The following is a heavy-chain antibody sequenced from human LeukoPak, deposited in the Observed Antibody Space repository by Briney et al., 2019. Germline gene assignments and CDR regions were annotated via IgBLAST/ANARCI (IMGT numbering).Heavy chain of an antibody. CDR3: ARDSAECTTVTCHYHHYYYMDV. Sequence: GGSLRLSCAASGFTFSSYWMHWARQAPGEGRVWVSRINSDGSSTRNAESEKSRFTISRDYAKNKLNLQMNSLRDEDTAVYFCARDSAECTTVTCHYHHYYYMDVWGKVTTVTVSS. CDR2: INSDGSST. D-gene: IGHD2/OR15-2a*01. V-gene: IGHV3-74*01. J-gene: IGHJ6*03. CDR1: GFTFSSYW.